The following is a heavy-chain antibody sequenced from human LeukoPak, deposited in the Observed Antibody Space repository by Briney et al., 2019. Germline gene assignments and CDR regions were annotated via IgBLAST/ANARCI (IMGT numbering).Heavy chain of an antibody. CDR2: INPNSCGT. J-gene: IGHJ4*02. CDR1: GYTFTGYY. V-gene: IGHV1-2*02. D-gene: IGHD3-10*01. CDR3: ARDGSTMVRGVIDY. Sequence: GASVKVPCKASGYTFTGYYMQWVRQAPGQGLEWMGWINPNSCGTNYAQELQGRVTMNRDTYISTAHMEVSRLRSDDAGVYYCARDGSTMVRGVIDYWGQGTLVTVSS.